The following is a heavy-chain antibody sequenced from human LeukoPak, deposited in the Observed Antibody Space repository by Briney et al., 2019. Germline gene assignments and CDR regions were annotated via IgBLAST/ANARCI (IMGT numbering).Heavy chain of an antibody. Sequence: GGSLRLSCAASGFTFSSYAMSWVRQAPGKGLEWVSAISGSGGSTYYADSVKGRFTISRDNSKNTLYLQMNSLRAEDTAVYYCARDRGYCSGGSCYPDAFDIWGQGTMVTVSS. CDR1: GFTFSSYA. CDR3: ARDRGYCSGGSCYPDAFDI. CDR2: ISGSGGST. D-gene: IGHD2-15*01. V-gene: IGHV3-23*01. J-gene: IGHJ3*02.